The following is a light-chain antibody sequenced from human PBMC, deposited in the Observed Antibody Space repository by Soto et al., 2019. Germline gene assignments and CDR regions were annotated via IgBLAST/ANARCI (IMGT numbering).Light chain of an antibody. V-gene: IGLV1-40*01. CDR2: GNS. J-gene: IGLJ3*02. CDR1: SSDIGAAYA. Sequence: QSVLTQPPSVSGAPGQRVTISCTGSSSDIGAAYAVHWYQQFPGTAPKLLIYGNSNRPSGVPDRFSGSKSGTSASLAITGLQAEDEADYYCQSYDSSLSVVFGGGTKLTVL. CDR3: QSYDSSLSVV.